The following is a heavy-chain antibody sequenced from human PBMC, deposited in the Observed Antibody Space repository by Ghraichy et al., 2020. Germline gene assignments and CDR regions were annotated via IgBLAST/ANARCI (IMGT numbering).Heavy chain of an antibody. J-gene: IGHJ4*02. CDR2: ITSSSTTI. CDR3: ARRALTADVLSGFYLPLSYWDF. CDR1: GFTFSDYY. Sequence: GGSLRLSCAASGFTFSDYYMTWIRQAPGRALEYISYITSSSTTIHYAGSVKGRFTISRDNAKNSLYLQMDSLRVEDSAVYYCARRALTADVLSGFYLPLSYWDFWGQGTLVAGSS. D-gene: IGHD3-9*01. V-gene: IGHV3-11*01.